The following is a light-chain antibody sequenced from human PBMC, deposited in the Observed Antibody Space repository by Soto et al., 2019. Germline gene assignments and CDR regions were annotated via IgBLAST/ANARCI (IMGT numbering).Light chain of an antibody. J-gene: IGKJ4*01. CDR1: QDISNH. V-gene: IGKV1-33*01. CDR2: DAS. CDR3: QQYVHKIS. Sequence: DIQMTQSASSLSASVGDRVTITCQASQDISNHLHWYQQKPGKAPNLLIYDASNLETGVPSRFSGSGSGTDFVFTISSLQHDDIATYYCQQYVHKISFGGGTKVEIK.